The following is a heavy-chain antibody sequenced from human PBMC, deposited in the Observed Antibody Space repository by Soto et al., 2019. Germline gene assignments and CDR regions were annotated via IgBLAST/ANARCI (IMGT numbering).Heavy chain of an antibody. J-gene: IGHJ4*02. CDR1: GFIFSSYG. V-gene: IGHV3-30*18. Sequence: GGSLRLSCAASGFIFSSYGMHWVRQAPGKGLEWVAVISYDGNTKYYADSVKGRFTISRDNYKNTLDLQMNSLRAEDTAVYYCPKPQEWLSGMVNGDLDYWGQGTLVTVSS. D-gene: IGHD3-3*01. CDR2: ISYDGNTK. CDR3: PKPQEWLSGMVNGDLDY.